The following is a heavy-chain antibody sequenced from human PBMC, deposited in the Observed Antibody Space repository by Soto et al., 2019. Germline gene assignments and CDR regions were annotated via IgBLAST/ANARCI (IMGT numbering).Heavy chain of an antibody. J-gene: IGHJ4*02. CDR2: IYYSGST. V-gene: IGHV4-31*03. CDR3: ARKIGIFPFYFDY. CDR1: GGSISSGGYY. Sequence: SETLSLTCTVSGGSISSGGYYWSWIRQHPGKGLEWIGYIYYSGSTYYNPSLKSRVTISVDTSKNQFSLKLSSVTAADTAVYYCARKIGIFPFYFDYWGQGTLVTVSS. D-gene: IGHD2-15*01.